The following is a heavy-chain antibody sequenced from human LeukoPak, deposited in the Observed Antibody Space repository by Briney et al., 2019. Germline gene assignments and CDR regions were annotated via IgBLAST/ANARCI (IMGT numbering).Heavy chain of an antibody. CDR2: IHTDGAT. Sequence: PGGSLRLSCAASGFTFDDYGMSWVRQAPGKGLEWVSVIHTDGATYYAASVKGRFTISRDFSKNTLYLRMNSLRAEDTAIYYCARDRPWGGLNGFDYWGQGTLVTVAS. CDR1: GFTFDDYG. CDR3: ARDRPWGGLNGFDY. D-gene: IGHD3-3*01. V-gene: IGHV3-53*01. J-gene: IGHJ4*02.